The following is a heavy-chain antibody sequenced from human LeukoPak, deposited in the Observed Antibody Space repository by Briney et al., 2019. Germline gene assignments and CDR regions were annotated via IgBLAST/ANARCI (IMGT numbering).Heavy chain of an antibody. V-gene: IGHV1-2*02. CDR2: INPNSGGT. D-gene: IGHD2-15*01. CDR3: ARREDGYCSGGSCSRDWYFDL. J-gene: IGHJ2*01. CDR1: GYTFTGYD. Sequence: ASVNVSCKASGYTFTGYDMHWVRQAPGQGLEWMGWINPNSGGTNYAQKFQGRVTMTRDTSISTAYMELSRLRSDDTAVYYCARREDGYCSGGSCSRDWYFDLWGRGTLVTVSS.